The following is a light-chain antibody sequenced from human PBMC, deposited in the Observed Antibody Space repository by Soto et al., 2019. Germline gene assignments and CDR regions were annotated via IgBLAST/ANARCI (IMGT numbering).Light chain of an antibody. V-gene: IGKV1-39*01. Sequence: DIQMTQSPSSLSASVGDRVTITCRAGQSISTYLNWYQVKPGKAPKFLIYGASSLQSGVPSRFSGSGSGTDFTLTITSLQPEDFATYYCQQSYSSPLTFGGGTKVDIK. CDR1: QSISTY. CDR2: GAS. J-gene: IGKJ4*01. CDR3: QQSYSSPLT.